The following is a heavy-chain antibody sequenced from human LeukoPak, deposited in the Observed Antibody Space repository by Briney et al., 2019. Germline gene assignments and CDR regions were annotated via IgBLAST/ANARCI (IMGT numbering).Heavy chain of an antibody. J-gene: IGHJ6*02. CDR2: INSAGSST. Sequence: GGSLRLSCAASGXTFSSYWMHWVRQTPGKGLVCVSRINSAGSSTDYADSVKGRFTISRDNAKNTLYLQMNSLRAEGMAVYYCVRGSNDWIGMDVWGQGTTVTVSS. V-gene: IGHV3-74*01. D-gene: IGHD3-9*01. CDR1: GXTFSSYW. CDR3: VRGSNDWIGMDV.